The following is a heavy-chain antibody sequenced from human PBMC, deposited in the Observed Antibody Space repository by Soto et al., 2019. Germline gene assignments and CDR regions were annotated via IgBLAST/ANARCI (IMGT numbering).Heavy chain of an antibody. V-gene: IGHV1-69*01. CDR1: GGTFGSYA. CDR3: ARSQGSSTSLEIYYYYYYGMDV. CDR2: IIPIPGTA. Sequence: QVQLVQSGAEVKKPGSSVKVSCKASGGTFGSYAISWLRQPPGQGLEWMGGIIPIPGTANYAQKFQGRVTIAADESTSTAYMELSSLRSEDTAVYYCARSQGSSTSLEIYYYYYYGMDVWGQGTTVTVSS. J-gene: IGHJ6*02. D-gene: IGHD2-2*01.